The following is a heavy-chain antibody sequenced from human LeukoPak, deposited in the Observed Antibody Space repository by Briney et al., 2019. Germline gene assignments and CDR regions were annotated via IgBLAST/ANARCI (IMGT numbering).Heavy chain of an antibody. CDR2: ISAYNGNT. Sequence: ASVKVSCKASGYTFTSYGISWVRQAPGQGLEWMGWISAYNGNTNYAQKLQGRVTMTTDTSTSTAYMELRSLRSDDTAAYYCARQMSRTGWFDPWGQGTLVTVSS. V-gene: IGHV1-18*01. CDR3: ARQMSRTGWFDP. CDR1: GYTFTSYG. J-gene: IGHJ5*02. D-gene: IGHD5-24*01.